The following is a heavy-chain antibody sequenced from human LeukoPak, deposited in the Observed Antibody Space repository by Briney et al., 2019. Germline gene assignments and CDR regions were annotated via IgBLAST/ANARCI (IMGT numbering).Heavy chain of an antibody. CDR1: GFIFSSYW. Sequence: GGSLRLSCAASGFIFSSYWMYWVRQDPEKGLVWASRINGDGANTAYADSVQGQFTISRDNAKNTLYLQMSSLRAEDTALYYCVRDRIKNGYDAFDIWGQGTMVTVSS. J-gene: IGHJ3*02. CDR2: INGDGANT. D-gene: IGHD5-18*01. V-gene: IGHV3-74*01. CDR3: VRDRIKNGYDAFDI.